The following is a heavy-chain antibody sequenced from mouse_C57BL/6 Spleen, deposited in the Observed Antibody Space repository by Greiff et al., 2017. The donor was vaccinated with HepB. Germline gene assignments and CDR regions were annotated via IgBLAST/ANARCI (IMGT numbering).Heavy chain of an antibody. D-gene: IGHD1-1*01. J-gene: IGHJ1*03. CDR3: AREGYYGSIHWYFDV. CDR2: IDPSDSET. Sequence: VQLQQSGAELVRPGSSVKLSCKASGYTFTSYWMHWVKQRPIQGLEWIGNIDPSDSETHYNQKFKDKATLTVDKSSSTAYMQLSSLTSEDSAVYYCAREGYYGSIHWYFDVWGTGTTVTVSS. CDR1: GYTFTSYW. V-gene: IGHV1-52*01.